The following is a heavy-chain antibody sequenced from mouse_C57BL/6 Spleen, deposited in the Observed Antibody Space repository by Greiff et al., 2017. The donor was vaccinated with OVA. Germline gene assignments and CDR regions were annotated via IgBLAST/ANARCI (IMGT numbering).Heavy chain of an antibody. V-gene: IGHV5-4*01. CDR1: GFTFSSYA. CDR2: ISDGGSYT. CDR3: AREDGNYLHAMDY. D-gene: IGHD2-1*01. Sequence: EVKVVESGGGLVKPGGSLKLSCAASGFTFSSYAMSWVRQTPEKRLEWVATISDGGSYTYYPDNVKGRFTISRDNAKNNLYLQMSHLKSEDTAMYYCAREDGNYLHAMDYWGQGASVTVSS. J-gene: IGHJ4*01.